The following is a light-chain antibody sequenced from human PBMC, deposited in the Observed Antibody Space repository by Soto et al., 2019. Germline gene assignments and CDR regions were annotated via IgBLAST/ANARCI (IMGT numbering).Light chain of an antibody. J-gene: IGLJ1*01. CDR2: SNN. Sequence: QSVLTQPPSASGTPGQRVTISCSGSSSNIGSNTVNWYQQLPGTAPKLLIYSNNQRPSGVPDRFSGSKSGTSASLAISGLQSEDEADYYCAAGDDSLNGLYGLGTGTKGTVL. CDR1: SSNIGSNT. V-gene: IGLV1-44*01. CDR3: AAGDDSLNGLYG.